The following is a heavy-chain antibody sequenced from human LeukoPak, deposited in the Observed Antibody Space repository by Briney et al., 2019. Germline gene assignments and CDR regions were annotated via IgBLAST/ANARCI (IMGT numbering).Heavy chain of an antibody. CDR3: ARGASGNYYVFDS. V-gene: IGHV3-11*04. J-gene: IGHJ4*02. D-gene: IGHD1-26*01. CDR1: GFSFSNYF. CDR2: ITNSGRST. Sequence: RGSLRLSCEASGFSFSNYFISWIRQAPGKGLEWVSYITNSGRSTNYADAVKGRFTISRDNTKKSVYLEMTDLRPEDTAVYYCARGASGNYYVFDSWGQGTRVTVSS.